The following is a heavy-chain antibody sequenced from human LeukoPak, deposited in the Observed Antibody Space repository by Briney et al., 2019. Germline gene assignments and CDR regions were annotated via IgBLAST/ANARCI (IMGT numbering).Heavy chain of an antibody. CDR2: INPNSGGT. CDR1: GYTFTGYY. V-gene: IGHV1-2*02. J-gene: IGHJ4*02. Sequence: GASVKFSCKTSGYTFTGYYMHCVRQAPGQGLGGRGWINPNSGGTNYAQKFQGRVTMTRDTSISTAYMELSRLRSDDTAVYYCAREPRVGFSRSFGYWGQGTLVTVSS. D-gene: IGHD2-2*01. CDR3: AREPRVGFSRSFGY.